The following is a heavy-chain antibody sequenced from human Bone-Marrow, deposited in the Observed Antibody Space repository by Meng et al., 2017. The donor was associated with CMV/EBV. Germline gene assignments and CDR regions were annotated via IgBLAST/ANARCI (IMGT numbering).Heavy chain of an antibody. V-gene: IGHV3-30-3*01. D-gene: IGHD6-19*01. J-gene: IGHJ4*02. CDR3: AKDRGAIAVAGTGFDY. Sequence: GGSLRLSCAASGFTFSSYAMHWVRRAPGKGLEWVAVISYDGSNKYYADSVKGRFTISRDNSMNTLYLQMNSLRAEDTAVYYCAKDRGAIAVAGTGFDYWGQGTLVTVSS. CDR1: GFTFSSYA. CDR2: ISYDGSNK.